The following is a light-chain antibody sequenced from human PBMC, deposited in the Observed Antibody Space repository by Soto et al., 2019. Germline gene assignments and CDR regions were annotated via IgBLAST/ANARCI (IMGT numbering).Light chain of an antibody. CDR2: STN. CDR3: VLYMGSGIWV. Sequence: QTVVTQEPSFSVSPGGTVTLTCGLSSGSVSTSYYPSWYQQTPGQAPRTLIYSTNTRSSGVPDRFSGSXLGXKAXLTITGAQADDESDYYCVLYMGSGIWVFGGGTKLTVL. V-gene: IGLV8-61*01. J-gene: IGLJ3*02. CDR1: SGSVSTSYY.